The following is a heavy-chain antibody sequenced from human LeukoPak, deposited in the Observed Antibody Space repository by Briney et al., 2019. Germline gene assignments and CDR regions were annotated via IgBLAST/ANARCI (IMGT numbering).Heavy chain of an antibody. J-gene: IGHJ4*02. CDR1: GGSFSGYY. Sequence: SETLSLTCAVSGGSFSGYYWSWIRQPPGKGLEWIGEINHSGSTNYNPSLKSRVTISVDTSNNQFSLKLSSVTAADTAVYYCARKVGYYGSGSYYGLWGQGTLVTVSS. D-gene: IGHD3-10*01. CDR2: INHSGST. CDR3: ARKVGYYGSGSYYGL. V-gene: IGHV4-34*01.